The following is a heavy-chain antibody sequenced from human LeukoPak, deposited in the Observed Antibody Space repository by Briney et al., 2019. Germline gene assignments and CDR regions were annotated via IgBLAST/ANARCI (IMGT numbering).Heavy chain of an antibody. V-gene: IGHV3-21*01. CDR3: VRNRYGYGSGGYSPEHFHH. CDR2: ISTSSSYI. J-gene: IGHJ1*01. CDR1: GFTFSSYE. Sequence: GGSLRLSCAASGFTFSSYEMNWVRQAPGKGLEWVASISTSSSYIFYADSVKGRFTISRDNPKKSMYLQINSLRAEDTAVYFCVRNRYGYGSGGYSPEHFHHWGQGTLVTVSS. D-gene: IGHD2-15*01.